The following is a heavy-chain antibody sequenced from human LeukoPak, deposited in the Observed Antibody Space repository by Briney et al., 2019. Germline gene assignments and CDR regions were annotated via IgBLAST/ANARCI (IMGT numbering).Heavy chain of an antibody. J-gene: IGHJ6*02. D-gene: IGHD2-15*01. CDR3: ARVGGFGYCSGGSCEV. CDR1: GGSISSGGYY. Sequence: SETLSLTCTVSGGSISSGGYYWSWIRQHPGKGLEWIGYIYYSGSTYYNPSLKSRVTISVDTSKNQFFLKLSSVTAADTAVYYCARVGGFGYCSGGSCEVWGQGTTVTVSS. CDR2: IYYSGST. V-gene: IGHV4-31*03.